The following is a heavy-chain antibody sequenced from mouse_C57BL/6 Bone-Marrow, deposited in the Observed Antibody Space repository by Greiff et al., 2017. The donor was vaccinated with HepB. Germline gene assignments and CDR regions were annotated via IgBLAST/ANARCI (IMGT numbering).Heavy chain of an antibody. CDR1: GFTFSSYA. CDR2: ISDGGSYT. D-gene: IGHD1-1*01. J-gene: IGHJ1*03. CDR3: ARDYYGSRIRTGHFDV. Sequence: EVKVEESGGGLVKPGGSLKLSCAASGFTFSSYAMSWVRQTPEKRLEWVATISDGGSYTYYPDNVKGRFTISRDNAKNTLYLQMSHLKSEDTAMYYCARDYYGSRIRTGHFDVWGTGTTVTVAS. V-gene: IGHV5-4*01.